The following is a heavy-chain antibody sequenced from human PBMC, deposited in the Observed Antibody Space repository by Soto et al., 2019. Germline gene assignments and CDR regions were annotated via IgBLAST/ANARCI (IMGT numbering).Heavy chain of an antibody. CDR3: ASSPLASRPSWFDP. V-gene: IGHV1-18*04. D-gene: IGHD6-6*01. Sequence: QVQLVQSGPEVRNPGASVRVSCRTSGYRFSGYGISWARLAPGQGLEWMGWISGYNGDTQYPQKFQGRVTMTADAATQTGYMELSSLGVDDTAVYFCASSPLASRPSWFDPWGTGTLVPVSS. J-gene: IGHJ5*02. CDR2: ISGYNGDT. CDR1: GYRFSGYG.